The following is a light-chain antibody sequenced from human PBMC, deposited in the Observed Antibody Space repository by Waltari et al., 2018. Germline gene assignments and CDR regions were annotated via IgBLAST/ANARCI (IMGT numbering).Light chain of an antibody. CDR3: TSYAGSHNWV. J-gene: IGLJ2*01. V-gene: IGLV2-8*01. Sequence: QSALTQPPSASGSPGQSVTISCTGTSSDVGGYNYVSWYQHHPGKAPKLMISEVNKRPSGGPERFSGSKSGNTASLTVSGLQADDEADYYCTSYAGSHNWVFGGGTKLTVL. CDR2: EVN. CDR1: SSDVGGYNY.